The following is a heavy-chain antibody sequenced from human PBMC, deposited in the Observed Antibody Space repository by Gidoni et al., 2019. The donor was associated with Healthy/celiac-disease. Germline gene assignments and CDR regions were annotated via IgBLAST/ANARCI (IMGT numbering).Heavy chain of an antibody. J-gene: IGHJ3*02. V-gene: IGHV5-10-1*03. CDR1: GYRFTSYW. Sequence: EVQLGQPGAEVKKPGESLRTSCKGSGYRFTSYWNSWVRQMPGKGLEWMGRIDPSDSYTNYSPSFQGHVTISADKSISTAYLQWSSLKASDTAMYYCARRQKSGIAAEDIWGQGTMVTVSS. D-gene: IGHD6-13*01. CDR2: IDPSDSYT. CDR3: ARRQKSGIAAEDI.